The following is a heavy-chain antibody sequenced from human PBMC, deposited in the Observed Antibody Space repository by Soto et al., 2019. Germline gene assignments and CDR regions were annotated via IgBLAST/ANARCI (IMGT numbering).Heavy chain of an antibody. J-gene: IGHJ5*02. D-gene: IGHD4-4*01. V-gene: IGHV3-21*01. CDR2: ISSSSSYI. Sequence: SGGSLRLSCAASGFTFSSYSMNWVRQAPGKGLEWVLSISSSSSYIYYADSVKGRFTISRDNAKNSLYLQMNSLRAEDTAVYYCARGPDLTTGENWFDPWGQGTLVTVSS. CDR1: GFTFSSYS. CDR3: ARGPDLTTGENWFDP.